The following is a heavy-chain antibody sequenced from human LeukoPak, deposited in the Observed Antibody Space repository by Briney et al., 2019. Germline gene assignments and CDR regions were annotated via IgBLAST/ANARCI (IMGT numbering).Heavy chain of an antibody. D-gene: IGHD2-2*01. V-gene: IGHV1-69*05. Sequence: SVKVSCKASGGTFSSYAISWVRQAPGQGLEWMGGIIPIFGTANYAQKFQGRVTITTDESTSTAYMELSSLRSEDTAVYYCARASAVVVPAAIGYYYMDVWGKGTTVTVSS. CDR3: ARASAVVVPAAIGYYYMDV. J-gene: IGHJ6*03. CDR2: IIPIFGTA. CDR1: GGTFSSYA.